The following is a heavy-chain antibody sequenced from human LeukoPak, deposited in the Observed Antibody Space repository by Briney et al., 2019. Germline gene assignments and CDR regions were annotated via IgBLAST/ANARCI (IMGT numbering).Heavy chain of an antibody. J-gene: IGHJ5*02. CDR2: MNPNSGNT. D-gene: IGHD3-16*02. Sequence: ASVKVSCKASGYTFTSYDINWVRQATGQGLEWMGWMNPNSGNTGSAQRFKGRVTMTRDTSSSTAYMELRSLKSEDTAVYYCARGPLVRLPSSFDPWGQGTLVTVSS. V-gene: IGHV1-8*01. CDR1: GYTFTSYD. CDR3: ARGPLVRLPSSFDP.